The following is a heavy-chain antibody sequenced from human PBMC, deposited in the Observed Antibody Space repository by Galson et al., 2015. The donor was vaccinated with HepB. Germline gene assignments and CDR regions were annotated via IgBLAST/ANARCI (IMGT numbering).Heavy chain of an antibody. CDR1: GYVFSSYG. CDR3: ARARGGDLGAFDI. Sequence: SVKVSCKASGYVFSSYGVSWVRQAPGQGLEWMGWINTYNGNTNFAQKLQGRVTMTTDTSTNTAYMEPRSLRSDDTAIYYCARARGGDLGAFDIWGQGTVVTVSS. D-gene: IGHD3-10*01. V-gene: IGHV1-18*04. CDR2: INTYNGNT. J-gene: IGHJ3*02.